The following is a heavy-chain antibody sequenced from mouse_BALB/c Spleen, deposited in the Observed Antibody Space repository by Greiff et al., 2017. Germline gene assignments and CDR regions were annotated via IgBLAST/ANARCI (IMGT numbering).Heavy chain of an antibody. J-gene: IGHJ4*01. CDR1: GFNIKDYY. V-gene: IGHV14-1*02. CDR2: IDPENGNT. CDR3: ARSGNDGDAMDY. Sequence: EVQLQQSGAELVRPGALVKLSCKASGFNIKDYYMHWVKQRPEQGLEWIGWIDPENGNTIYDPKFQGKASITADTSSNTAYLRLSSLTSEDTAVYYCARSGNDGDAMDYWGQGTSVTVSS. D-gene: IGHD2-12*01.